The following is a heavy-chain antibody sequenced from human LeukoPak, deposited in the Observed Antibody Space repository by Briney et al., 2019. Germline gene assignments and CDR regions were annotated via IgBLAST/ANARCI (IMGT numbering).Heavy chain of an antibody. J-gene: IGHJ1*01. CDR3: ARGFCRGESCYSGEYFQH. CDR1: GESLNDYY. V-gene: IGHV4-34*01. D-gene: IGHD2-15*01. CDR2: ITHNGST. Sequence: PSETLSLTCGVHGESLNDYYWSWIRQSPGKGLEWIGEITHNGSTTFNPSLESRLTISVDTSKNQFSLKLTSVTAADASVYFCARGFCRGESCYSGEYFQHWRQGTLVTVSS.